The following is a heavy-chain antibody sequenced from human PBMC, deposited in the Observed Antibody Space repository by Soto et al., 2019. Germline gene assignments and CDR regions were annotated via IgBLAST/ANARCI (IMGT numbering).Heavy chain of an antibody. D-gene: IGHD2-2*01. CDR1: ADSISRGPSF. V-gene: IGHV4-31*03. CDR2: VYYSGSS. Sequence: SETLSLTCTVSADSISRGPSFWSWIRQPPGKGLEWIANVYYSGSSYYNPSLKSRLTISVDMTKNQFSLQLKSMTAADTAVYYCAKLSCTSSTCYFPGWFDPWGQGTLVTVSS. CDR3: AKLSCTSSTCYFPGWFDP. J-gene: IGHJ5*02.